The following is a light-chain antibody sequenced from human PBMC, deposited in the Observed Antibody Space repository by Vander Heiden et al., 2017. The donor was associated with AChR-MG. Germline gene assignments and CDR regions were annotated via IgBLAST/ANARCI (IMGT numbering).Light chain of an antibody. J-gene: IGLJ3*02. CDR1: SSDIGNYNY. Sequence: QSALTQPASVSGSPGQSITISCTGTSSDIGNYNYVSWYQQHPGKAPRLLIYDIGDRPSGVSNRFSGSKSGNTASLTISGLQAEDEAHYYCSSFTTRDTWVFGGGTELTVL. V-gene: IGLV2-14*03. CDR3: SSFTTRDTWV. CDR2: DIG.